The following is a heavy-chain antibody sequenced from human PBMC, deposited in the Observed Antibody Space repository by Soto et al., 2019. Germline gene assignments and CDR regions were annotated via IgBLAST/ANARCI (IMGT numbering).Heavy chain of an antibody. D-gene: IGHD1-26*01. CDR3: AKDTGGRGYFDY. CDR2: IGGSGGDT. Sequence: PGGSLRLSCAASGFTFSIYAMSWVRQAPGKGLEWVSTIGGSGGDTTYADFVRGRFTVSRDNSKNTLYLQMNSLRAEDTAVYYCAKDTGGRGYFDYWGQGTRVTVSS. CDR1: GFTFSIYA. J-gene: IGHJ4*02. V-gene: IGHV3-23*01.